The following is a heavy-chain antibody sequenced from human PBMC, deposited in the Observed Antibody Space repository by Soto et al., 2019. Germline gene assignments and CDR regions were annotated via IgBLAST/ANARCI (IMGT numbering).Heavy chain of an antibody. CDR1: GGTFSSYA. V-gene: IGHV1-69*13. CDR3: ARAGGSGYYADY. J-gene: IGHJ4*02. D-gene: IGHD3-22*01. CDR2: IIPIFGTA. Sequence: SVKVSCKASGGTFSSYAISWVRQAPGQGLEWMGGIIPIFGTANYAQKFQGRVTITADESTSTAYMELSSLRSEDTAVYYCARAGGSGYYADYWGQGTLVTVSS.